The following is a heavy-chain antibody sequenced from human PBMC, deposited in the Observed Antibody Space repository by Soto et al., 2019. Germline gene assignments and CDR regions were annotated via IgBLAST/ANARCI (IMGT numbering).Heavy chain of an antibody. CDR3: AREADHGLDY. Sequence: QVHLVQSGAEVKKPGASVKVSCKASGYTFITYNITWVRQAPGQGLEWMGWISAYNGNTNHAQTLQGRVTMTTDTSARTGYMELRSLTSDDTAVYYCAREADHGLDYWGQGTLVTVSS. V-gene: IGHV1-18*04. CDR1: GYTFITYN. J-gene: IGHJ4*02. D-gene: IGHD6-19*01. CDR2: ISAYNGNT.